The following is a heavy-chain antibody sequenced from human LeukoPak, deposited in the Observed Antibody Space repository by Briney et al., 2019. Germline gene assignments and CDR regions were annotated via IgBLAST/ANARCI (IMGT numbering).Heavy chain of an antibody. D-gene: IGHD5-18*01. CDR2: IIPIFGTA. Sequence: SVKVSCKASGGTFSSYAISWVRQAPGQGLEWMGGIIPIFGTANYAQKFQGRVTMTTDTSTSTAYMELRSLRSDDTAVYYCARADSYAHNPFDYWGQGTLVTVSS. CDR3: ARADSYAHNPFDY. V-gene: IGHV1-69*05. CDR1: GGTFSSYA. J-gene: IGHJ4*02.